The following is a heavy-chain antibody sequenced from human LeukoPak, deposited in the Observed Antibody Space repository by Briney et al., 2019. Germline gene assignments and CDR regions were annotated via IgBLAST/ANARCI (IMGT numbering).Heavy chain of an antibody. J-gene: IGHJ5*02. CDR1: GYTFTISQ. CDR3: ALPQSSYHSRGYRNNSRFDP. D-gene: IGHD3-22*01. CDR2: INPSGGRT. Sequence: ASVKLSFYASGYTFTISQKPLWRHAPGQGLEWMGMINPSGGRTGYAQKFQGRVIMTRDSSTTTAYMELSSLRSEDTAVYYCALPQSSYHSRGYRNNSRFDPWGQGTLVTVSS. V-gene: IGHV1-46*03.